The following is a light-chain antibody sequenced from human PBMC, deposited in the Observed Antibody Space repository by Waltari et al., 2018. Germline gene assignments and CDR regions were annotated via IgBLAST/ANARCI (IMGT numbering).Light chain of an antibody. V-gene: IGKV4-1*01. Sequence: DIVMTQSPDSLAVSLGERATVSCKSSRSILKGSDNKNYLAWYQQKLGQPPKLLIYWASTLESGVPDRFSGSGSGTDFTLTISSLQAEDVAVYYCQQYYTTVTVTFGGGTKVEVK. CDR3: QQYYTTVTVT. CDR2: WAS. CDR1: RSILKGSDNKNY. J-gene: IGKJ4*01.